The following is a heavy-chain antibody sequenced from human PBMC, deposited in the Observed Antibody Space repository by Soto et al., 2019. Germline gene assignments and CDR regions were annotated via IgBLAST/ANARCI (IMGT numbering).Heavy chain of an antibody. V-gene: IGHV3-21*01. J-gene: IGHJ3*02. Sequence: GGSLRLSCAASGFTFSSYSMNWVRQAPGKGLEWVSSISSSSSYIYYADSVKGRFTISRDNAKNSLYLQMNSLRAEDTAVYYCARSDILTGDAFDIWGQGTMVTVS. D-gene: IGHD3-9*01. CDR2: ISSSSSYI. CDR3: ARSDILTGDAFDI. CDR1: GFTFSSYS.